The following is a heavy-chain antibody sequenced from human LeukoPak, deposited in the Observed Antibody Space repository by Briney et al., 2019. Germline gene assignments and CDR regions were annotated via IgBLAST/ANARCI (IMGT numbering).Heavy chain of an antibody. CDR2: INHSGSI. J-gene: IGHJ4*02. D-gene: IGHD6-19*01. Sequence: SETLSLTCAVYGGSFSGYYWSWIRQPPGKGLEWIGEINHSGSINYNPSLKSRVTISVDTSKNQFSLKLSSVTAADTAVYYCARDRRVAGRAAPGYWGQGTLVTVSS. CDR3: ARDRRVAGRAAPGY. V-gene: IGHV4-34*01. CDR1: GGSFSGYY.